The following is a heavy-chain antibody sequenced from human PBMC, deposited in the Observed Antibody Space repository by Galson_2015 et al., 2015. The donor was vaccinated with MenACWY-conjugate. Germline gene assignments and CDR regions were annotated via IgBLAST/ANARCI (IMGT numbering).Heavy chain of an antibody. CDR2: ISATSATI. Sequence: LRRSCEASGFPFSSFSMNWGRQAPGKGLEGVSSISATSATIYYADSVKGRFTISRENAKNSLYLQMISLRAEDTAVYYCASTAGSVPPWGQGTLVTVSS. CDR1: GFPFSSFS. J-gene: IGHJ5*02. V-gene: IGHV3-21*01. CDR3: ASTAGSVPP. D-gene: IGHD5-18*01.